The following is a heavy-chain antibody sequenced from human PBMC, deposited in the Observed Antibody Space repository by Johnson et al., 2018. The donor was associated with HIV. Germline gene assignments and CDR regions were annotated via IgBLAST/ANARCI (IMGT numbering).Heavy chain of an antibody. V-gene: IGHV3-11*04. CDR2: ISYSASSM. Sequence: QVQLVESGGGLVKPGGSLRLSCAASGFTFSDYYMSWIRQAPGKGLEWVSYISYSASSMFYADSLQGRFTISRDNAKNSLYLQMNYLRVEDTAVYYYDSPYLVGKSGFDVWGQGTMVSVSS. J-gene: IGHJ3*01. CDR1: GFTFSDYY. D-gene: IGHD3-3*01. CDR3: DSPYLVGKSGFDV.